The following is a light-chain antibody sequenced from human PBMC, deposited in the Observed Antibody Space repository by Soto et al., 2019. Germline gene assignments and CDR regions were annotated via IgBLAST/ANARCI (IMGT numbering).Light chain of an antibody. CDR3: AAWDDSLSGRV. CDR2: RNS. J-gene: IGLJ2*01. V-gene: IGLV1-47*01. CDR1: SSNIGSNY. Sequence: QSVLTQPPSASGTPGQRVTISCSGSSSNIGSNYVYWYQQLPGTAPKLLIYRNSQRPSGVPDRFSVSKSGTSASLAISGLRSEDEADYYCAAWDDSLSGRVFGGGTKLTVL.